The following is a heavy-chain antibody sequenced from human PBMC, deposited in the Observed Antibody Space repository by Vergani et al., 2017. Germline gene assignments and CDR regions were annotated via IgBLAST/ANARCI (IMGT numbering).Heavy chain of an antibody. J-gene: IGHJ3*02. CDR2: ISYDGSNK. Sequence: QVQLVESGGGVVQPGRSLRLSCAASGFTFSSYGMHWVRQAPGKGLEWVAVISYDGSNKYYADSVKGRFTISRDNSKNRLYLQMNSLRAEDTAVYYCAKDGGSGSPTRIWGQGTMVTVSS. CDR1: GFTFSSYG. CDR3: AKDGGSGSPTRI. D-gene: IGHD1-26*01. V-gene: IGHV3-30*18.